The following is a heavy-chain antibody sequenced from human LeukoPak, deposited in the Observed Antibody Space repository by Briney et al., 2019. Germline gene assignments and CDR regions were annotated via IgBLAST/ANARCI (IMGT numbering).Heavy chain of an antibody. CDR1: GFSLNNYG. CDR3: AKGDGTGSQYMFRNIDL. CDR2: ISHDTTQK. D-gene: IGHD3-10*01. Sequence: PGGSLRLSCAASGFSLNNYGMHWVRQAPGKGLEWVAAISHDTTQKYYGDSVTGRFTISRDNSRDTLDLQMTSLRVEDTAVYHCAKGDGTGSQYMFRNIDLWGQGILVSVSA. J-gene: IGHJ4*02. V-gene: IGHV3-30*18.